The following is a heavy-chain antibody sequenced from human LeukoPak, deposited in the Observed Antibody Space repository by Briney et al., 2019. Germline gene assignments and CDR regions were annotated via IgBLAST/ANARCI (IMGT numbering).Heavy chain of an antibody. CDR3: ARGDYGDDFYYYGMNV. CDR1: GFTFSSCG. Sequence: GGSLRLSCAASGFTFSSCGMHWVRQAPGKGLEWVTFISYDGSNKYYADSVKGRFTISRDNAKNTLYLQMNSLRAEDTAVYYCARGDYGDDFYYYGMNVWGQGTTVTVSS. V-gene: IGHV3-30*03. CDR2: ISYDGSNK. D-gene: IGHD4-17*01. J-gene: IGHJ6*02.